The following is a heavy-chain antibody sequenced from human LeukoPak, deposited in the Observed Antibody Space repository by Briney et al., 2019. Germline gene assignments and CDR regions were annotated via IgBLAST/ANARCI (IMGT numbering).Heavy chain of an antibody. J-gene: IGHJ4*02. CDR3: ARGISRLLGSCSGGSCYSLAY. Sequence: ASVKVSCKASGYTFTSYYMHWVRQAPGQGLEWMGIINRSGGSTIYAQKVQGRVTMTRDTSTSTVYMALSSLRSEDTAVYYCARGISRLLGSCSGGSCYSLAYWGQGTLVTVSS. CDR2: INRSGGST. CDR1: GYTFTSYY. V-gene: IGHV1-46*04. D-gene: IGHD2-15*01.